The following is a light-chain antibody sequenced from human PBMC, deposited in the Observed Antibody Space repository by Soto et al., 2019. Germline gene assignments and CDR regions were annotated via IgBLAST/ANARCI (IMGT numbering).Light chain of an antibody. V-gene: IGKV1-5*01. Sequence: DIPMTQSPSTLSASVGDRVTITCRASQSISSWLAWYQQKPGKATKLLIYDASSLESGVPSRFSVSGSGTEFNLTSSSLQPDDFATYYCQQYNSYLWTFGQGTKVEIK. CDR1: QSISSW. CDR3: QQYNSYLWT. J-gene: IGKJ1*01. CDR2: DAS.